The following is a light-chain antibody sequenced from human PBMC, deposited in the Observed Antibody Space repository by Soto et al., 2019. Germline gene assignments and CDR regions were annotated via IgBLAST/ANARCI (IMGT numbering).Light chain of an antibody. CDR3: APWADSLNHNV. V-gene: IGLV1-44*01. CDR1: SCNIGTNT. CDR2: NNY. J-gene: IGLJ6*01. Sequence: QSVLTQPPSASGTPGQRVSVSCSGSSCNIGTNTVNWYQHLPGTAPKLLIHNNYQRPSGVPDRFSGSKSGTSASLAFSGLQSEDEAGYSCAPWADSLNHNVFASGTQLTVL.